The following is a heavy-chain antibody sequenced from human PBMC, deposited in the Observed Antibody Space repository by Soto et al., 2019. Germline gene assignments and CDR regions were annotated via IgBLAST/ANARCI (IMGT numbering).Heavy chain of an antibody. D-gene: IGHD6-13*01. V-gene: IGHV4-34*01. CDR1: GGSFSGYY. CDR2: INHSGST. CDR3: ARGPPTGIAAAGTKVIWFDP. J-gene: IGHJ5*02. Sequence: PSETLSLPGAGYGGSFSGYYLGWIRQPPGKGLGWIGEINHSGSTNYNPSLKSRVTISVDTSKNEFSLKLSSVTAADTAVYYCARGPPTGIAAAGTKVIWFDPWGQGTLVTVSS.